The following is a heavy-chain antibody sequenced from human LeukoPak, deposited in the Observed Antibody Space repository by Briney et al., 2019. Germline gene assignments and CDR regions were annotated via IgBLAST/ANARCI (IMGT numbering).Heavy chain of an antibody. CDR3: ARQWSSSGWHYYYMDV. Sequence: GGSLRLSCAASGFTVSSNYMSWVRQAPGKGLEWVSVIYAGGTTYYADSVKGRFTISRDNSRNTLYLQMSSLRAEDTAVYYCARQWSSSGWHYYYMDVWGKGTTVTISS. D-gene: IGHD6-19*01. J-gene: IGHJ6*03. CDR2: IYAGGTT. CDR1: GFTVSSNY. V-gene: IGHV3-66*04.